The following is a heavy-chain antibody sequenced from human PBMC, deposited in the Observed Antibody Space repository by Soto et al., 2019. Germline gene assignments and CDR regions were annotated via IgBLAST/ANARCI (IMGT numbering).Heavy chain of an antibody. Sequence: SETLSLTCTVSGGSISSSSYYWGWIRQPPGKGLEWIGRINYSGSTNYNPSLKSRVTISVDTSKNQFSLKLSSVTAADTAVYYWARAAVADTNYYYMDVWGKGTTVTVSS. CDR1: GGSISSSSYY. CDR2: INYSGST. D-gene: IGHD6-13*01. CDR3: ARAAVADTNYYYMDV. V-gene: IGHV4-39*07. J-gene: IGHJ6*03.